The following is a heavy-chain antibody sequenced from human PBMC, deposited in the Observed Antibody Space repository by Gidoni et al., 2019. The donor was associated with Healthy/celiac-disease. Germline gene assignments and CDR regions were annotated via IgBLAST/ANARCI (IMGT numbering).Heavy chain of an antibody. CDR3: ARDIAIYSSGWYSGSAFDI. V-gene: IGHV3-30*03. Sequence: QVQLVESGGGVVQPGRSLRLSCAASGFTFSSYGMHWVRQAPGKGLEWVAVISYDGSNKYYADSVKGRFTISRDNSKNTLYLQMNSLRAEDTAVYYCARDIAIYSSGWYSGSAFDIWGQGTMVTVSS. J-gene: IGHJ3*02. D-gene: IGHD6-19*01. CDR2: ISYDGSNK. CDR1: GFTFSSYG.